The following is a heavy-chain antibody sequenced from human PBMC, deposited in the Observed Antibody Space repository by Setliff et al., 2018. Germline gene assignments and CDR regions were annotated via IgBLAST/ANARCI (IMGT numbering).Heavy chain of an antibody. J-gene: IGHJ5*02. CDR2: INHSGST. CDR3: ARYNSSAACFDL. V-gene: IGHV4-34*10. Sequence: PSETLSLTCTVYGGSFSDYYWGWIRQPPGKGLEWIAEINHSGSTNYNPDLKSRVTMSVDTSKKRFSLMLRSVTAADTAIYYCARYNSSAACFDLWGPGTLVTVSS. D-gene: IGHD2-21*01. CDR1: GGSFSDYY.